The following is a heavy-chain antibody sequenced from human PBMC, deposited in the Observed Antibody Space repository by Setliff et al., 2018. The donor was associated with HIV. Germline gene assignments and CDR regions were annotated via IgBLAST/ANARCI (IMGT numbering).Heavy chain of an antibody. D-gene: IGHD3-9*01. CDR3: ARGAYYDILTAYFSYFDL. CDR1: GGSISSYY. CDR2: IYYSGST. V-gene: IGHV4-59*12. J-gene: IGHJ2*01. Sequence: SETLSLTCTVSGGSISSYYWSWIRQPPGKGLEWIGYIYYSGSTYYNPSLKSRVTISVDTSKNHFSLKLRSVTAADTAVYYCARGAYYDILTAYFSYFDLWGRGTLVTVSS.